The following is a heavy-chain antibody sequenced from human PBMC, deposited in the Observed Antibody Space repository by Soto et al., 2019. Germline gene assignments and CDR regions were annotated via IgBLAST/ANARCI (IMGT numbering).Heavy chain of an antibody. V-gene: IGHV5-51*01. CDR1: GYRFTSYW. CDR3: ARLLYGDGYPDSVLDY. CDR2: IYPGDPDT. J-gene: IGHJ4*02. Sequence: PGESLKISCKGSGYRFTSYWIGWVRQMPGKGLEWMATIYPGDPDTRYSPSFQGQVTISADKSISTAYLQWSSLKASDTAMYYCARLLYGDGYPDSVLDYWGQGTLVTVSS. D-gene: IGHD5-12*01.